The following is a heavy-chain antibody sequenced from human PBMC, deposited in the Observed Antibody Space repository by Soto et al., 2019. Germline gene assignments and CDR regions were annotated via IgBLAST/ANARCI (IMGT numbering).Heavy chain of an antibody. D-gene: IGHD3-9*01. CDR2: IYYSGGT. J-gene: IGHJ4*02. Sequence: SETLSLTCTVSGGSISSSSYFWGWIRQPPGKGLEWIGSIYYSGGTYYNPSLKSRVTISVDTSKNQFSLKLSSVTAADTAVYYCASLNILTGYYLDHRGQRTLVTGSS. V-gene: IGHV4-39*01. CDR1: GGSISSSSYF. CDR3: ASLNILTGYYLDH.